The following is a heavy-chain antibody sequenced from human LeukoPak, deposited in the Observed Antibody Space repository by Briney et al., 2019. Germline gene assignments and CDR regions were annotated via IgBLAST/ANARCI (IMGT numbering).Heavy chain of an antibody. D-gene: IGHD2-2*01. CDR2: IYHSGST. J-gene: IGHJ5*02. Sequence: SETLSLTCTVSGYSISSGYYWGWIRQPPGKGLEWIGSIYHSGSTYYNPSLKSRVTISVDTSKNQFSLKLSSVTAADTAVYYCARVVPAAIGFDPWGQGTLVTVSS. CDR1: GYSISSGYY. V-gene: IGHV4-38-2*02. CDR3: ARVVPAAIGFDP.